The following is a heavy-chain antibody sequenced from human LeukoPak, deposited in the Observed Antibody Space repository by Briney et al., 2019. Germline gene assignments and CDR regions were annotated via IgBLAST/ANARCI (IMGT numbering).Heavy chain of an antibody. CDR3: ARNNGMDV. CDR1: GFTLSNHW. CDR2: VNRDGSET. Sequence: GGSLRLSCAASGFTLSNHWMTWVRQVPGKGPEWVANVNRDGSETYYLDSVKGRFTISKDNAKNSLYLQMNSLRAEDTALYHCARNNGMDVWGQGTTVIVSS. J-gene: IGHJ6*02. V-gene: IGHV3-7*03.